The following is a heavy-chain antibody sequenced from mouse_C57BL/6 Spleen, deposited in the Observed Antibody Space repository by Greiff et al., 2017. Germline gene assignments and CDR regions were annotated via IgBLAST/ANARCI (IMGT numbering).Heavy chain of an antibody. D-gene: IGHD2-4*01. CDR2: ISYDGSN. V-gene: IGHV3-6*01. Sequence: EVQLQQSGPGLVKPSQSLSLTCSVTGYSITSGYYWNWIRQFPGNKLEWMGYISYDGSNNYNPSLKNRISITRDTSKNQFFLKLNSVTTEDTATSYCARDSDYDRNWYFDVWGTGTTVTVSS. CDR1: GYSITSGYY. CDR3: ARDSDYDRNWYFDV. J-gene: IGHJ1*03.